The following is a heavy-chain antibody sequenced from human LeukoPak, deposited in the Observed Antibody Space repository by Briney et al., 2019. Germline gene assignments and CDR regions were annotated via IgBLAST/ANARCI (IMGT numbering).Heavy chain of an antibody. J-gene: IGHJ4*02. D-gene: IGHD2-21*01. Sequence: RGSLRLSCAASGFTVSNNYMGWVRQAPGKGLEWVSVIYRDGSTYYADSVKGRFTISRDNSKNTLSLQMNSLRAEDTAVYYCAGAIGYFDFWGQGTLVTVSS. CDR2: IYRDGST. CDR3: AGAIGYFDF. CDR1: GFTVSNNY. V-gene: IGHV3-53*01.